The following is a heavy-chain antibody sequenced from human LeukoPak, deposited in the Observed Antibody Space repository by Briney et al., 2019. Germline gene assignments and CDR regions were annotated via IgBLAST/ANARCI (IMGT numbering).Heavy chain of an antibody. Sequence: GASVKVSCKASGYTFTSYDINWVRQATGQGLEWMGWMNPNSGNTGYAQKFQGRVTITRNTSISTAYMELSSLRSEDTAVYYCAHDHLNPAYAFDIWGQGTMVTVSS. D-gene: IGHD1-1*01. CDR2: MNPNSGNT. CDR3: AHDHLNPAYAFDI. V-gene: IGHV1-8*03. J-gene: IGHJ3*02. CDR1: GYTFTSYD.